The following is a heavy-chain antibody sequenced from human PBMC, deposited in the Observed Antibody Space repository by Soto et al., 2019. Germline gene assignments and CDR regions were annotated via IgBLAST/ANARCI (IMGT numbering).Heavy chain of an antibody. CDR2: ISSSSSYI. CDR1: GFTFSSYS. J-gene: IGHJ6*02. Sequence: EVQLVESGGGLVKPGGSLRLSCAASGFTFSSYSMNWVRQAPGKGLEWVSSISSSSSYIYYADSVKGRFTISRDNAKNSLYLQMNSLRAEDTAVYYCAINGYCSSTSCNYYNYYGMDVWGQGTTVTVSS. D-gene: IGHD2-2*01. V-gene: IGHV3-21*01. CDR3: AINGYCSSTSCNYYNYYGMDV.